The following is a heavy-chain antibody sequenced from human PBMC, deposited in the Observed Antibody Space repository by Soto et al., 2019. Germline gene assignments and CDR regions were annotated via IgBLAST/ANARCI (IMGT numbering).Heavy chain of an antibody. J-gene: IGHJ4*02. CDR2: ISYDGSNK. CDR1: GFTFSSYA. CDR3: ARGPRASYYFDY. Sequence: GGSLRLSCAAPGFTFSSYAMHWVRQAPGKGLEWVAVISYDGSNKYYADSVKGRFTISRDNSKNTLYLQMNSLRAEDTAVDYCARGPRASYYFDYWGQGTLVTVSS. V-gene: IGHV3-30*04.